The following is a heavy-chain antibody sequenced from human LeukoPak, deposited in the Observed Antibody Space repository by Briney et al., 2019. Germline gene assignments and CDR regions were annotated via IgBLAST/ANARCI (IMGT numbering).Heavy chain of an antibody. D-gene: IGHD3-3*01. CDR1: GFTFSSYA. J-gene: IGHJ6*02. CDR2: ISYDGSNK. CDR3: ARAMGDFWSGYYLSYYYGMDV. V-gene: IGHV3-30-3*01. Sequence: GRSLRLSCAASGFTFSSYAMNWVRQAPGKGLEWVALISYDGSNKNYADSVKGRFTISRDNSKNTLYLQMNSLRAEDTAVYYCARAMGDFWSGYYLSYYYGMDVWGQGTTVTVSS.